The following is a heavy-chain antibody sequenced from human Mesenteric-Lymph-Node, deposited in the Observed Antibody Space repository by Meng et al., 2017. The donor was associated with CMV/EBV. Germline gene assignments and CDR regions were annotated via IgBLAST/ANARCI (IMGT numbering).Heavy chain of an antibody. CDR3: ARHQRWLKSEGGFNY. CDR2: INHSGST. CDR1: GGSFSGYY. J-gene: IGHJ4*02. V-gene: IGHV4-34*01. D-gene: IGHD4-23*01. Sequence: QVPLQQGGAGLLEPSEPLSLTCAVYGGSFSGYYWSWIRQPPGKGLEWIGEINHSGSTNYNPSLKSRVTISVDTSKNQFSLKLSSVTAADTAVYYCARHQRWLKSEGGFNYWGQGTLVTASS.